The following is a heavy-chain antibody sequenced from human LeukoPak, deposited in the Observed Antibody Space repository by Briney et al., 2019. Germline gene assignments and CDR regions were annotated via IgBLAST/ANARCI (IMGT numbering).Heavy chain of an antibody. CDR3: ARDPGTGRFGYSGYAYGDYFDY. Sequence: PGRSLRLSCAASGFTFSSYAIHWVRQAPGKGLEWVAVISYDGSNKYYADSVKGRFTISRDNSKNTLYLQMNSLRAEDTAVYYCARDPGTGRFGYSGYAYGDYFDYWGQGTLVTVSS. D-gene: IGHD5-12*01. CDR1: GFTFSSYA. V-gene: IGHV3-30*04. CDR2: ISYDGSNK. J-gene: IGHJ4*02.